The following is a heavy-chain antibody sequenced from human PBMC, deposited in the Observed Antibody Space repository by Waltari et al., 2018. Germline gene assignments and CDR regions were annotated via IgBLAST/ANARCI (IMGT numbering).Heavy chain of an antibody. J-gene: IGHJ4*02. CDR3: AIFQGQQPGDLFDY. D-gene: IGHD6-13*01. Sequence: QVQLVQSGAEVKNPGSSVKVSCKASGGTFSSYAISWVRMAPGQGLEGMGGIIPILGIANYAQKFQGRVTITADKSTSTAYMELSSLRSEDTAVYYCAIFQGQQPGDLFDYWGQGTLVTVSS. CDR2: IIPILGIA. V-gene: IGHV1-69*10. CDR1: GGTFSSYA.